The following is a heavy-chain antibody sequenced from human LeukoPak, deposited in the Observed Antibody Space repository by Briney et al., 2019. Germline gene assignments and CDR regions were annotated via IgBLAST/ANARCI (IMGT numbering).Heavy chain of an antibody. V-gene: IGHV1-46*01. J-gene: IGHJ4*02. Sequence: ASVKVSCKASGYTFTIYYMHWVRQAPGQGLEWMGIINPSGGSTSYAQKFQGRVTMTRVTSTSTVYMELSSLRSEDTAVYYCARIPTIYCGGDCYSDYWGQGTLVTVSS. D-gene: IGHD2-21*02. CDR2: INPSGGST. CDR1: GYTFTIYY. CDR3: ARIPTIYCGGDCYSDY.